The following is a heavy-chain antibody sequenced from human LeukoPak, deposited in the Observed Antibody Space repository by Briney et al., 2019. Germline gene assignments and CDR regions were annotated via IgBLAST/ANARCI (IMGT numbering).Heavy chain of an antibody. J-gene: IGHJ4*02. CDR3: ASGPYGSGSSYSLDY. D-gene: IGHD3-10*01. CDR1: GFTFSDYY. CDR2: ISSSSSYI. V-gene: IGHV3-11*06. Sequence: GGSLRLSCAASGFTFSDYYMSWIRQAPGKGLEWVSYISSSSSYINYADSVKGRFTISRDNAKNSLYLQMNSLRAEDTAVYYCASGPYGSGSSYSLDYWGQGTLVTVSS.